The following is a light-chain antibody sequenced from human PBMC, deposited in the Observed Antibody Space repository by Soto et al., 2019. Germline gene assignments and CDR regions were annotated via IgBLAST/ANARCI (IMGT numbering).Light chain of an antibody. V-gene: IGLV2-8*01. Sequence: QSALTQPPSASGSPGQSVTISCTGTSSDVGGYNYVSWYQHHPGKAPKLMIFEVNKRPSGVPDRFSGSKSGDTASLTVSGLQAEDEAHYYCSSYAGSNDFVVFGGGTKLTVL. CDR2: EVN. CDR3: SSYAGSNDFVV. J-gene: IGLJ2*01. CDR1: SSDVGGYNY.